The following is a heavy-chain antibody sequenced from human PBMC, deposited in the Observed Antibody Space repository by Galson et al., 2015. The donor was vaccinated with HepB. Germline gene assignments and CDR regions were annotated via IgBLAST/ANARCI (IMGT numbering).Heavy chain of an antibody. CDR2: ISYDGSNK. D-gene: IGHD2-2*01. J-gene: IGHJ6*04. V-gene: IGHV3-30*03. CDR3: ASSPNILLEPAATQV. CDR1: GFTFSSYD. Sequence: SLRLSCAASGFTFSSYDMHWVRQAPGKGLEWVAVISYDGSNKYYADSVKGRFTISRDNAKNTLHLQMNSLRVEDTAVYYCASSPNILLEPAATQVWGKGTTVTVSP.